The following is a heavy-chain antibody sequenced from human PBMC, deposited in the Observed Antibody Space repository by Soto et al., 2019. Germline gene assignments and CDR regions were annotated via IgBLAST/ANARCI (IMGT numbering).Heavy chain of an antibody. J-gene: IGHJ6*02. CDR2: MNPDSDGT. V-gene: IGHV1-8*01. CDR3: ARGGPRNYYYGMDV. CDR1: GYTFTSYD. Sequence: QVQLVQSGAEVKKPGASVKVSCKASGYTFTSYDINWVRQATGQGLEWVGWMNPDSDGTDCAQKFQGRVTMTRNTSISIVYLYLSSLRSEDTAVYYCARGGPRNYYYGMDVWGQGTTVTVSS.